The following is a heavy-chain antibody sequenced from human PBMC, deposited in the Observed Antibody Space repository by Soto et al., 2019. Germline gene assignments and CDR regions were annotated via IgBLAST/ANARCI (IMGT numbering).Heavy chain of an antibody. Sequence: WVRQAPGKGLEWLGSIYYSGSTYYNPSLKSRVTISVDTSKNQFSLKLSSVTAADTAVYYCASLRGVLDYWGQGTLVTVS. V-gene: IGHV4-39*01. CDR3: ASLRGVLDY. J-gene: IGHJ4*02. D-gene: IGHD3-10*01. CDR2: IYYSGST.